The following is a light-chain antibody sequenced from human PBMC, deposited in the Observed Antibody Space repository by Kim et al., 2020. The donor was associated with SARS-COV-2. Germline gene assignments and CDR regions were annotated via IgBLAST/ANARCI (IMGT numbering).Light chain of an antibody. V-gene: IGLV2-14*03. Sequence: GQSITIAGTGTSNDVGYYNSVSWYQQHPGNAPILVIYDGTERASGVSNRFSASQSGNTASLTISGLRAEDEADYYCSSHTTSSTYVFGSGTKVTVL. CDR2: DGT. CDR3: SSHTTSSTYV. J-gene: IGLJ1*01. CDR1: SNDVGYYNS.